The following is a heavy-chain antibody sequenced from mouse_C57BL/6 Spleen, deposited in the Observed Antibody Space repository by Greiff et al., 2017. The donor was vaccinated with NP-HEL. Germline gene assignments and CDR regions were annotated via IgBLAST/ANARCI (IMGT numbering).Heavy chain of an antibody. CDR3: AREGYAMDY. V-gene: IGHV3-6*01. CDR1: GYSITSGYY. CDR2: ISYDGSN. Sequence: EVQVVESGPGLVKPSQSLSLTCSVTGYSITSGYYWNWIRQFPGNKLEWMGYISYDGSNNYNPSLKNRISITRDTSKNQFFLKLNSVTTEDTATYYCAREGYAMDYWGQRTSVTVSS. J-gene: IGHJ4*01.